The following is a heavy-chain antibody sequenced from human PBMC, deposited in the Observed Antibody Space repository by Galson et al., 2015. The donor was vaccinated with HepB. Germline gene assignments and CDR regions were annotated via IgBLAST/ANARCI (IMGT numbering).Heavy chain of an antibody. Sequence: SLRLSCAASGFTFSSYWMHWVRQAPGKGLVWVSRINSDGSSTSYADSVKGRFTISRDNAMNTLYLQMNSLRAEDTAVYYCARAPDYDFWSGYYNGDYFDYWGQGTLVTVSS. CDR2: INSDGSST. J-gene: IGHJ4*02. D-gene: IGHD3-3*01. CDR1: GFTFSSYW. CDR3: ARAPDYDFWSGYYNGDYFDY. V-gene: IGHV3-74*01.